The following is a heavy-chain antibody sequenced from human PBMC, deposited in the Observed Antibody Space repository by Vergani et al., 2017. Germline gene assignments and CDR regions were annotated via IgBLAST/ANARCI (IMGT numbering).Heavy chain of an antibody. CDR3: ARDGRYGSGSYLGRHDAFDI. V-gene: IGHV4-39*07. D-gene: IGHD3-10*01. CDR1: GGSISSSSYY. J-gene: IGHJ3*02. CDR2: IYYSGST. Sequence: QLQLPESGPGLVKPSETLSLTCTVSGGSISSSSYYWGWIRQPPGKGLEWIGSIYYSGSTYYNPSLKSRVTISVDTSKNQFSLKLSSVTAADTAVYYCARDGRYGSGSYLGRHDAFDIWGQGTMVTVSS.